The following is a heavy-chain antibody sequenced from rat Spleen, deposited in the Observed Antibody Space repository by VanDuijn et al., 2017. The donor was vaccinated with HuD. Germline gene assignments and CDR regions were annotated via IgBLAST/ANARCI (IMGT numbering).Heavy chain of an antibody. V-gene: IGHV2-4*01. D-gene: IGHD1-6*01. Sequence: QVQLKESGPGLVQPSQTLSLTCTVSGFSLSNYGVSWVRQPPGKGLEWMGVIWSGGSTAYNSLLKSRLSITRDISESQVFLKMNSLQTEDTATYYCARADREIYAHFDHWGQGVMVTVSS. CDR3: ARADREIYAHFDH. CDR1: GFSLSNYG. J-gene: IGHJ2*01. CDR2: IWSGGST.